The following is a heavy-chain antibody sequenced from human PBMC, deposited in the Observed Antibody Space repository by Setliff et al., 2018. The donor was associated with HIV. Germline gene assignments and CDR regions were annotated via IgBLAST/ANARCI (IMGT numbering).Heavy chain of an antibody. D-gene: IGHD3-10*01. CDR1: GGSISTYS. V-gene: IGHV4-59*01. J-gene: IGHJ6*03. Sequence: SETLSLTCTVSGGSISTYSWSWIRQPPGKGLEWIGYIHYSGNTKYIPSLKSRVAISLDTSKKQFSLKLSSVSAADTSVYYCARVSRLGDSYGYYYYYMDVWGKGTTVTVSS. CDR3: ARVSRLGDSYGYYYYYMDV. CDR2: IHYSGNT.